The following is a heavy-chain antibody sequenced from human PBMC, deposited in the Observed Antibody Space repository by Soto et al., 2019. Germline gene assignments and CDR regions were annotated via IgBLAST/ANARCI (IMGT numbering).Heavy chain of an antibody. J-gene: IGHJ3*02. Sequence: SETLSLTCTVSGGSINSSSYYWVWIRQAPGKGLEWIGSIYYSGGTYYNPSLKSRVTISVDTSKNQFSLKLSSVTAADTAVYYCARHFRDWLRFSHAFDIWGQGTMVTVSS. CDR3: ARHFRDWLRFSHAFDI. CDR1: GGSINSSSYY. CDR2: IYYSGGT. V-gene: IGHV4-39*01. D-gene: IGHD5-12*01.